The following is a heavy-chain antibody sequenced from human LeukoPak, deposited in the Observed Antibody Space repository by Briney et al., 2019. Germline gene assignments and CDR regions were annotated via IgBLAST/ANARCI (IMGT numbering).Heavy chain of an antibody. D-gene: IGHD5-12*01. J-gene: IGHJ4*02. V-gene: IGHV3-66*01. CDR2: IYSGGST. CDR3: ARGPSGYHNT. CDR1: EFSVGSNY. Sequence: SGGSLRLSCAASEFSVGSNYMTWVRQAPGKGLEWVSLIYSGGSTYYADSVKGRFTISRDNSKNTLYLQMNSLRAEDTAVYYRARGPSGYHNTGGQGTLVPVSS.